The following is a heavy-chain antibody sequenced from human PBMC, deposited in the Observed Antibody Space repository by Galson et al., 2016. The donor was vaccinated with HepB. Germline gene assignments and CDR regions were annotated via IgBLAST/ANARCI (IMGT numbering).Heavy chain of an antibody. V-gene: IGHV4-39*01. Sequence: SETLSLTCSVSYGSITTGNHYWDWIRQSPGKGLEWIGSVYYTGDSYYSPSLKSRVTISVDTSKNQFSLKLTSVTAADTAVYYCARHVSPIDGFDMWGLGTMVTVSS. CDR1: YGSITTGNHY. CDR3: ARHVSPIDGFDM. D-gene: IGHD5/OR15-5a*01. CDR2: VYYTGDS. J-gene: IGHJ3*02.